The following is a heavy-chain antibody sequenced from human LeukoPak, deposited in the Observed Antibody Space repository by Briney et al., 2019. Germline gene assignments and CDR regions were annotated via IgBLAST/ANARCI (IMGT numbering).Heavy chain of an antibody. CDR2: INPNSGDT. Sequence: GASVKVSCKASGYTFTGYYVHWVRQAPGQGLEWMGWINPNSGDTNYAQNFQGRVTMTRDTSIITAYMELSRLRSDDTAVYYCARDLVGPSDYWGQGTLVTVSS. J-gene: IGHJ4*02. CDR3: ARDLVGPSDY. D-gene: IGHD1-26*01. CDR1: GYTFTGYY. V-gene: IGHV1-2*02.